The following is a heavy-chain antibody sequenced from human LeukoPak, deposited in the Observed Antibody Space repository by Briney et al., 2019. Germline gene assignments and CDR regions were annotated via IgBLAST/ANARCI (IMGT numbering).Heavy chain of an antibody. V-gene: IGHV4-4*07. CDR2: IYTSGST. D-gene: IGHD2-15*01. CDR1: GGSISSYY. CDR3: AGGDCSGGSCYYYYYMDV. Sequence: SETLSLTCAVSGGSISSYYWSWIRQPAGKGLEWIGRIYTSGSTNYNPSLKSRVTMSVDTSQNPFSLKLSSVTAADTAVYYCAGGDCSGGSCYYYYYMDVWGKGTTVIVSS. J-gene: IGHJ6*03.